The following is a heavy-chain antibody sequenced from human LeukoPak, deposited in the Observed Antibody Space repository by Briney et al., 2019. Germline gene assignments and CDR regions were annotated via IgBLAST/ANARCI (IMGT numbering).Heavy chain of an antibody. V-gene: IGHV3-7*01. D-gene: IGHD2/OR15-2a*01. CDR1: GFTFSSYW. Sequence: PGGSLRLSCAASGFTFSSYWMSWVRQAPGKGLKWVANIKQDGSEKYYVDSVKGRFTISRDNAKNSLYLQMNSLRAEDTAVYYCARVVYFYLYYFDYWGQGTLVTVSS. CDR3: ARVVYFYLYYFDY. CDR2: IKQDGSEK. J-gene: IGHJ4*02.